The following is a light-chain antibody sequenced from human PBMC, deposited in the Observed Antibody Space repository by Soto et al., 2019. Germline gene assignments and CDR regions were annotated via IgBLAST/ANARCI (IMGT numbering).Light chain of an antibody. J-gene: IGKJ4*01. CDR1: QSLINSY. CDR3: QQYVSAPAT. CDR2: GAS. Sequence: IVLTQSPGTLSLSPGQRATLSCRASQSLINSYLAWYQQKPGQAPRLLIFGASCRATGIPDRFSGSGFGTDFTLTISRLEPEDFAVYFFQQYVSAPATFGGGTKVEIK. V-gene: IGKV3-20*01.